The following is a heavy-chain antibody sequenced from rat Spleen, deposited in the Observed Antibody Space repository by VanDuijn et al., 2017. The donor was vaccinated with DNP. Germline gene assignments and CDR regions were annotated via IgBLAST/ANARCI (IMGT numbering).Heavy chain of an antibody. Sequence: QVQLKESGPGLVQPSQTLSLTCTVSGFSLTNYGVGWVRQPPGKGLEWIAAISSGGITYYNSGLKSRLSISRDTSKSQVFLKMNSLQTEDTAIYFCTREGQPNWFDNWGQGTLVTVSS. CDR2: ISSGGIT. V-gene: IGHV2S12*01. CDR3: TREGQPNWFDN. CDR1: GFSLTNYG. D-gene: IGHD1-5*01. J-gene: IGHJ3*01.